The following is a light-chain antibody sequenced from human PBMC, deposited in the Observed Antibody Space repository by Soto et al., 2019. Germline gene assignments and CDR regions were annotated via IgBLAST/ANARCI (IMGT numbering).Light chain of an antibody. V-gene: IGLV3-1*01. CDR3: QAWDSSTPYV. Sequence: SYELTQPPSVYVSPGQTASITCSGDKLGDKYACWYQQKPGQSPVLVIYQDSKRPSGIPERFSGSNSGNTATLTISGTQAMDEADYYCQAWDSSTPYVFGTGTKVTVL. CDR1: KLGDKY. CDR2: QDS. J-gene: IGLJ1*01.